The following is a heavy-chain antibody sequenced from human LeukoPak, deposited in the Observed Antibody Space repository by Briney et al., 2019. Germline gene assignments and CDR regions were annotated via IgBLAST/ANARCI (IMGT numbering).Heavy chain of an antibody. CDR3: AKDRQWELHDY. J-gene: IGHJ4*02. D-gene: IGHD1-26*01. CDR2: ISYDGSNK. CDR1: GFTFSSYG. Sequence: PGRSLRLSCAASGFTFSSYGMHWVRQAPGKGLEWVAVISYDGSNKYYADSVRGRFTISRDNSKNTLYLQMNSLRAEDTAVYYCAKDRQWELHDYWGQGTLVTVSS. V-gene: IGHV3-30*18.